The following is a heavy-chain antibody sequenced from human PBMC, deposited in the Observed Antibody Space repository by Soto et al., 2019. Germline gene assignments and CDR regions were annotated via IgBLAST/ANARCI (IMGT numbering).Heavy chain of an antibody. CDR1: GFTFSSYG. CDR2: ISYDGSNK. J-gene: IGHJ3*02. D-gene: IGHD1-26*01. Sequence: QVQLVESGGGVVQPGRSLRLSCAASGFTFSSYGMHWVRQAPGKGLEWVAVISYDGSNKYYADSVKGRFTISRDNSKNTLYRQMNSLRAEDTAVYYCANLFRGIVGAADAFDIWGQGTMVTVSS. CDR3: ANLFRGIVGAADAFDI. V-gene: IGHV3-30*18.